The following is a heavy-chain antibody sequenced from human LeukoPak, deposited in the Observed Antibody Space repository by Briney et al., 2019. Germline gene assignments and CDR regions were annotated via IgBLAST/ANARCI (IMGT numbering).Heavy chain of an antibody. Sequence: PGGSLRPSCAASGFTFSSYWMHWVRHAPGKGLVWVSRINSDGSSTTYADSVKGRFTISRDNAKNTLYLQMNSLRAEDTAVYYCARGPDSYGSFDYWGQGTLVTVSS. J-gene: IGHJ4*02. CDR3: ARGPDSYGSFDY. CDR2: INSDGSST. V-gene: IGHV3-74*01. CDR1: GFTFSSYW. D-gene: IGHD5-18*01.